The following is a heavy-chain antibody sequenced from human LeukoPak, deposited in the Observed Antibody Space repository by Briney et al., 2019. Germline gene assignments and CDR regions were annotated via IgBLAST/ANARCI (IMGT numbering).Heavy chain of an antibody. J-gene: IGHJ4*02. Sequence: GGSLRLSCAASGFTFSSYGMHWVRQAPGKGLEWVAVIWYDGSNKYYADSVKGRFTISRDNAKNSLYLQMNSLRAEDTAVYYCARDYDFWSGYYTGIFDYWGQGTLVTVSS. CDR1: GFTFSSYG. V-gene: IGHV3-33*01. CDR2: IWYDGSNK. D-gene: IGHD3-3*01. CDR3: ARDYDFWSGYYTGIFDY.